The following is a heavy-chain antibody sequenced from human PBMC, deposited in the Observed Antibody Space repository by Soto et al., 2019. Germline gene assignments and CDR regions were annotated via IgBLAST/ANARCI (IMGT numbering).Heavy chain of an antibody. CDR1: GFTFSSYA. D-gene: IGHD6-13*01. J-gene: IGHJ6*02. Sequence: QVQLVESGGGVVQPGRSLRLSCAASGFTFSSYAMHWVRQAPGKGLEWVAVISYDGSNKYYADSVKGRFTISRDNSKNTLYLQMNSLRAEDTAVYYCASFQQLVPRYYYYGMDVWGQGTTVTVSS. CDR2: ISYDGSNK. CDR3: ASFQQLVPRYYYYGMDV. V-gene: IGHV3-30-3*01.